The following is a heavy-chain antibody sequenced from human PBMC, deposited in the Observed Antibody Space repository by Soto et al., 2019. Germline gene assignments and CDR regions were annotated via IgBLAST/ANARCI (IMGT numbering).Heavy chain of an antibody. J-gene: IGHJ5*02. CDR3: ARYVATSPAGWFEP. CDR1: GFSLTNNGEA. V-gene: IGHV2-5*02. CDR2: IYWDDDN. Sequence: QMTLKESGPTLVKPTQTLTLTCTFSGFSLTNNGEAVGWFRQSPGKALEWLVLIYWDDDNRYNPTLRTRLSTTKDTSKNQVVLTLTNMDPVDTATYYCARYVATSPAGWFEPWGQGIPVTVSS. D-gene: IGHD3-10*02.